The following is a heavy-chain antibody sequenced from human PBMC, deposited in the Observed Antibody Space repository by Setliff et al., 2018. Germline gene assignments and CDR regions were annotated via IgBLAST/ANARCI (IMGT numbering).Heavy chain of an antibody. CDR3: ARHGGWYFDL. D-gene: IGHD4-17*01. V-gene: IGHV4-34*01. CDR2: IGNSDMP. CDR1: GGSFTGYY. Sequence: SETLSLTCTVYGGSFTGYYWSWFRQVPGKGLEWIAEIGNSDMPHYNPSLTSRVTISADTSKSEFSLRLNSVTAADSAVYYCARHGGWYFDLWGRGALVTVSS. J-gene: IGHJ2*01.